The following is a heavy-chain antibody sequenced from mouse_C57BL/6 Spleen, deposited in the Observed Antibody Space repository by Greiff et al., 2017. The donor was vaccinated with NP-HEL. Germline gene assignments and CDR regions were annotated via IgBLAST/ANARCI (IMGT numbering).Heavy chain of an antibody. CDR2: ILPGSGST. CDR3: ERLGRHYYYGTGFAY. CDR1: GYTFTGYW. J-gene: IGHJ3*01. D-gene: IGHD1-1*01. V-gene: IGHV1-9*01. Sequence: VKLMESGAELMKPGASVKLSCKATGYTFTGYWIEWVKQRPGHGLEWIGEILPGSGSTNYNEKFKGKATFTADTSSNTAYMQLSSLTTEDSAIYYCERLGRHYYYGTGFAYWGQGTLVTVSA.